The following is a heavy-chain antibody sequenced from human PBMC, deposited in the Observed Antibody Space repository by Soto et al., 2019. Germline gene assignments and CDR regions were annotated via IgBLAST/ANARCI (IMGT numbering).Heavy chain of an antibody. CDR1: GGTFSSYA. V-gene: IGHV1-69*12. Sequence: QVQLVQSGAEVKKPGSSVKVSCKASGGTFSSYAISWVRQAPGQGLEWMGGIIPIFGTANYAQKFQGRVTITADESTSTAYMELGSLRSEDTAVYYCARGHYYDSSGYYYTFDYWGQGTLVTVSS. D-gene: IGHD3-22*01. CDR3: ARGHYYDSSGYYYTFDY. J-gene: IGHJ4*02. CDR2: IIPIFGTA.